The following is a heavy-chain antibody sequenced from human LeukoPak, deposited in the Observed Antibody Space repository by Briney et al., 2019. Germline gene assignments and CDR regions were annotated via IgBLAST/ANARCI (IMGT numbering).Heavy chain of an antibody. J-gene: IGHJ4*02. V-gene: IGHV3-23*01. CDR2: ISGSGGST. CDR3: AKGGRLFAPSLTIQLWSEFDY. Sequence: GGSLRLSCAASGFTFSSCAMSWVRQAPGKGLEWVSAISGSGGSTYYADSVKGRFTISRDNSKNTLYLRMNSLRAEDTAVYYCAKGGRLFAPSLTIQLWSEFDYWGQGTLVTVSS. CDR1: GFTFSSCA. D-gene: IGHD5-18*01.